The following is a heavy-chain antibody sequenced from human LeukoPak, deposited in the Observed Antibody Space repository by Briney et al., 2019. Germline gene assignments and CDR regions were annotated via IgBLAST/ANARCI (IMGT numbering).Heavy chain of an antibody. Sequence: GSLRLSCAAPGFTFGSYAMSWVGQAPGKGLEWVSSVRGGGDNIQYAFSVKGRFTISRDNSNKTLHLQMNNLRVDDTAVYYCAKEFFVSGNSFNGVFDSWGQGALVTVSS. V-gene: IGHV3-23*01. CDR3: AKEFFVSGNSFNGVFDS. J-gene: IGHJ4*02. CDR2: VRGGGDNI. CDR1: GFTFGSYA. D-gene: IGHD3-10*01.